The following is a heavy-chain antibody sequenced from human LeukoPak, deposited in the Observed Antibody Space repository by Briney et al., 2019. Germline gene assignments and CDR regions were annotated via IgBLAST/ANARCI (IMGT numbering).Heavy chain of an antibody. CDR1: GGSISTGSYH. Sequence: NPSETLSLTCTVSGGSISTGSYHWAWIRQAPGKGLEWIGTIYYSGTAYYNPSLKSRVTMSVDTSKNQFSLKLTSVTAGDTALYYCGGYNFFHFHYWGQGTLVTVSS. J-gene: IGHJ4*02. CDR3: GGYNFFHFHY. D-gene: IGHD5-24*01. CDR2: IYYSGTA. V-gene: IGHV4-39*01.